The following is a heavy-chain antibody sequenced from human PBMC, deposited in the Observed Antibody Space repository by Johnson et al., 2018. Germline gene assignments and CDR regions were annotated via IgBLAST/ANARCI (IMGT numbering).Heavy chain of an antibody. CDR1: GFHLSSFW. Sequence: VELVQSGGGLVQPGGSLRLSCAASGFHLSSFWMHWVRQAPGKGLVWVSRVTSDGSATNYADSVKGRFTISRDNAKNTVYLQMNSLRVEDSAIYYCARHYRPSYYYTMDVWGQGTTVTVSS. CDR2: VTSDGSAT. D-gene: IGHD3-10*01. V-gene: IGHV3-74*02. CDR3: ARHYRPSYYYTMDV. J-gene: IGHJ6*02.